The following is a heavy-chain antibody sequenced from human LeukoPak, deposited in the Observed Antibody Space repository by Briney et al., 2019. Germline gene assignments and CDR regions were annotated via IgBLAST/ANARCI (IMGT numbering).Heavy chain of an antibody. CDR2: IYYSGST. J-gene: IGHJ6*03. CDR1: GGSISSGGYY. D-gene: IGHD3-3*01. V-gene: IGHV4-31*03. Sequence: SQTLSLTCTVSGGSISSGGYYWSWIRQHPGKGLEWIGYIYYSGSTYYNPSLKSRVTISADTSKNQFSLKLSSVTAADTAVYYCARAQKVGIFGVAYAYMDVWGKGTTVTVSS. CDR3: ARAQKVGIFGVAYAYMDV.